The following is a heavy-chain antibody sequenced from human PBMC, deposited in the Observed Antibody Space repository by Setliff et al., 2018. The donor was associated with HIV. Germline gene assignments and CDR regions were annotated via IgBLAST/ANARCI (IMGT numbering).Heavy chain of an antibody. CDR3: ARVRLGYNDLTPPRHTHALGY. CDR1: GYAITGYY. D-gene: IGHD6-25*01. V-gene: IGHV1-2*02. Sequence: VASVKVSCKTSGYAITGYYIHWVRQAPGQGLQWMGWMDPKSGGANPAPIFQGRVTMTTDTSITSVYLELSGLTSADTAVYYCARVRLGYNDLTPPRHTHALGYWGLGTLVTVSS. J-gene: IGHJ4*02. CDR2: MDPKSGGA.